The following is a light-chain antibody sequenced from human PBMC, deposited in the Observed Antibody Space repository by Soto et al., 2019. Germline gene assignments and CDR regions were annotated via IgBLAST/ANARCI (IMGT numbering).Light chain of an antibody. Sequence: DTVMTQSPDSLAVSLGERATINCRSSQSVLYSSNNRNYLAWYQQKPGQPPKLLINWASTREPGVPDRFTGSGSGTDFTLTISSLQAEDVAVYYCQQYFSNPRTFGGGTKVDIK. CDR1: QSVLYSSNNRNY. CDR2: WAS. V-gene: IGKV4-1*01. J-gene: IGKJ4*01. CDR3: QQYFSNPRT.